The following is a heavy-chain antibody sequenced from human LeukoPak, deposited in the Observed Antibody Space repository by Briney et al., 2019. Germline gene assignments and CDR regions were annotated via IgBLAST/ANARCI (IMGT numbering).Heavy chain of an antibody. V-gene: IGHV3-48*03. CDR1: GFTFSSYE. CDR3: ARVQEQWLVRGFDY. CDR2: ISSSGSTI. J-gene: IGHJ4*02. Sequence: RGSLRLSCAASGFTFSSYEMNWVRQAPGKGLEWVSYISSSGSTIYYADSVKGRFTISRDNAKNSLYLQMNSLRAEDTAVYYCARVQEQWLVRGFDYWGQGTLVTVSS. D-gene: IGHD6-19*01.